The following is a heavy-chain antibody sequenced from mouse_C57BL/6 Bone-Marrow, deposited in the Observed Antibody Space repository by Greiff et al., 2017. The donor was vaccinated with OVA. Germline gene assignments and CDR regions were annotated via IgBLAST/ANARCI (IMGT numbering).Heavy chain of an antibody. CDR1: GFSLTSYG. CDR3: ARKTLYYQGPYFDY. CDR2: IWSGGST. J-gene: IGHJ2*01. V-gene: IGHV2-2*01. D-gene: IGHD2-1*01. Sequence: VQLQESGPGLVQPSQSLSITCTVSGFSLTSYGVHWVRQSPGKGLEWLGVIWSGGSTDYNAAFISRLSISKDNSKSQVFFKMNSLQADDTAIYYCARKTLYYQGPYFDYWGQGTTLTVSS.